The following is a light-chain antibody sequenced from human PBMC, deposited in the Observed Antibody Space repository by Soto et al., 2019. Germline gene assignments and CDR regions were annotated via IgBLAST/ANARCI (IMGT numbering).Light chain of an antibody. Sequence: EIVLTQSPGTLSLSPGERATLSCRASQSVSNYYLAWYQQKPGQAPKLLIYDASSRATGIPDRFSGSGSGTDFTLTISRLEPEDFAVYYCQQYGGSPRTFGQGTKVDIK. V-gene: IGKV3-20*01. CDR3: QQYGGSPRT. CDR1: QSVSNYY. J-gene: IGKJ1*01. CDR2: DAS.